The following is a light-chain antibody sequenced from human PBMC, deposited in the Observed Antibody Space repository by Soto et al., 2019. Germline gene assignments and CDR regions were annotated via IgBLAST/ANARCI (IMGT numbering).Light chain of an antibody. V-gene: IGKV1-8*01. Sequence: MTQSPSSLSASTGDRVTITCRASQGISSYLAWNQQKPGKAPKLLIYAASTLQSGVPSSFSGSGSGTDFTLTISCLQSEDFATYYCQQYYSYPWTFGPGTKVEIK. CDR3: QQYYSYPWT. J-gene: IGKJ1*01. CDR1: QGISSY. CDR2: AAS.